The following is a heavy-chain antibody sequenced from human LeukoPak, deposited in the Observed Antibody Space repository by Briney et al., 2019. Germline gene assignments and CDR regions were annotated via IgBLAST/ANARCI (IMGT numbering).Heavy chain of an antibody. Sequence: PGGSLRLSCAASGFTVSSNYMSWVRQAPGKGLEWVSIISSGGSTYYADSVEGRFTISRDHSKNTLYLQMNSLRDEDTAVYYCARRAWGSYYFDYWGQGTLVTVSS. D-gene: IGHD7-27*01. CDR2: ISSGGST. CDR3: ARRAWGSYYFDY. V-gene: IGHV3-66*01. CDR1: GFTVSSNY. J-gene: IGHJ4*02.